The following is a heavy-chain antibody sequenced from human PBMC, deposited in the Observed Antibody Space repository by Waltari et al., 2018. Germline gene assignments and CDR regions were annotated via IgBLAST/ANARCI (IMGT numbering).Heavy chain of an antibody. Sequence: QVQLQESGPGLVKPSETLSLTCTVSGGSISSYYWSWIRQPAGKGLEWIGRIYTSGGTNYNPSLKSRVTMSVDTSKNQFPLKLSSVTAADTAVYYCASLNVDTAMVHLWGQGTLVTVSS. CDR1: GGSISSYY. V-gene: IGHV4-4*07. D-gene: IGHD5-18*01. CDR3: ASLNVDTAMVHL. J-gene: IGHJ4*02. CDR2: IYTSGGT.